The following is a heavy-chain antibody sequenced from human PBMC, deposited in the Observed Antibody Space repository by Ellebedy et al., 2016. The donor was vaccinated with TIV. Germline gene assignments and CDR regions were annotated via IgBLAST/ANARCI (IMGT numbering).Heavy chain of an antibody. J-gene: IGHJ4*02. CDR1: GGSISSGGYY. CDR2: IYYSGST. CDR3: ARSRRYGDYPMNA. D-gene: IGHD4-17*01. V-gene: IGHV4-31*03. Sequence: MPSETLSLTCTVSGGSISSGGYYWSWIRQHPGKGLEWIGYIYYSGSTYYNPFLKSRVTISVDTSKNQFSLKLSSVTAADTAVYYCARSRRYGDYPMNAWGQGTLVTVSS.